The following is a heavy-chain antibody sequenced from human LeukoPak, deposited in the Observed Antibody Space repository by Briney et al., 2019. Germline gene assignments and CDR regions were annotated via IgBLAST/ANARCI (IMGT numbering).Heavy chain of an antibody. Sequence: ASVKVSCKASGYTFTSYYMHWVRQAPGQGLEWMGIINPSGGSTSYAQKFQGRVTMTEDTSTDTAYMELSSLRSEDTAVYYCATVHKTPKKFYYYYGMDVWGQGTTVTVSS. CDR1: GYTFTSYY. CDR3: ATVHKTPKKFYYYYGMDV. CDR2: INPSGGST. V-gene: IGHV1-46*01. J-gene: IGHJ6*02.